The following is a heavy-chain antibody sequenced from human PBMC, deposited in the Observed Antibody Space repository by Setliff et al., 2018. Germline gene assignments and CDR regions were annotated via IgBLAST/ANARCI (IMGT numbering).Heavy chain of an antibody. Sequence: ETLSLTCTVSGGSISSYYWSWIRQPPGKGLEWIGYINYSGSTNYNPSLKSRVTISVDTSKNQFSLEVSSVTAADTAVYYCARLGTTIPTSGTWTYYYYYYMDVWGKGTTVTVSS. CDR2: INYSGST. J-gene: IGHJ6*03. CDR3: ARLGTTIPTSGTWTYYYYYYMDV. D-gene: IGHD2-21*01. CDR1: GGSISSYY. V-gene: IGHV4-59*08.